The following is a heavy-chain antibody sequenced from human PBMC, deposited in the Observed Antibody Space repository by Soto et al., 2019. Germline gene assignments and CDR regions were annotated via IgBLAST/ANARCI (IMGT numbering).Heavy chain of an antibody. J-gene: IGHJ6*03. D-gene: IGHD3-10*01. CDR1: GFTFSSYG. V-gene: IGHV3-30*18. Sequence: GGSLRLSCAASGFTFSSYGMHWVRQAPGKGLEWVAVISYDGSNKYYADSVKGRFTISRDNSKNTLYLQMNSLRAEDTAVYYCAKVRFVLTDYMDVWGKGTTVTVSS. CDR2: ISYDGSNK. CDR3: AKVRFVLTDYMDV.